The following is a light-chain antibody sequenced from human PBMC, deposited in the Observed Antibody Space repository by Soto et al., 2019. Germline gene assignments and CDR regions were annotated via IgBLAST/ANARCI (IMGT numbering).Light chain of an antibody. CDR2: GAS. V-gene: IGKV1D-12*01. J-gene: IGKJ4*01. Sequence: DIQMTQSPSSVSASIGDTVAITCRAIQDISTLLAWYQQKPGKAPKLLIYGASTLESGVPSRFSGRGSGIDFTLTISSLQPEDFASYFCHQADSFPLTFAGGTKVEMK. CDR1: QDISTL. CDR3: HQADSFPLT.